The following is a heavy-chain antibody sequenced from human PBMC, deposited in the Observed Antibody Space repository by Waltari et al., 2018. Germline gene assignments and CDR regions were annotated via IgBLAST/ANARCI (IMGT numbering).Heavy chain of an antibody. V-gene: IGHV4-34*01. D-gene: IGHD6-19*01. J-gene: IGHJ4*02. CDR2: INHSGST. CDR1: GGSFSGYY. CDR3: ARSYLGGWYYFDY. Sequence: QVQLQQWGAGLLKPSETLSLTCAVYGGSFSGYYWSWIRQPPGKGLEWIGEINHSGSTNYNPSLKSRVTISVDTSKNQFSLKLSSVTAADTAVYYCARSYLGGWYYFDYWGQGTLVTVSS.